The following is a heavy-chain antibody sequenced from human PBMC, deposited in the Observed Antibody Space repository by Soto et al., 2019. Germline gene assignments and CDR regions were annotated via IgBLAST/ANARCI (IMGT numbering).Heavy chain of an antibody. CDR1: GCAIRDYF. V-gene: IGHV4-59*01. CDR3: ARVGGDDFGDYGGFDY. CDR2: IYYSGRT. D-gene: IGHD4-17*01. Sequence: AETLSLTCTVSGCAIRDYFWTWIRQPPGKGLEWIVYIYYSGRTNYNPSLKSRVSISVDTSKNHFSLQLRSVTAADTAVYYCARVGGDDFGDYGGFDYWGQGTLVTVSS. J-gene: IGHJ4*02.